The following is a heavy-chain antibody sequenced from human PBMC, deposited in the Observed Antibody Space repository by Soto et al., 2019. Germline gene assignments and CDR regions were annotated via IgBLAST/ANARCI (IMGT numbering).Heavy chain of an antibody. CDR3: ARDPGYYDSSGSYCYYVDN. CDR1: RFPFSDYA. D-gene: IGHD3-22*01. CDR2: ISYDGGNK. Sequence: QVQLVESGGGVVQPGRSLRLSCAVSRFPFSDYAMHWVRQAPGKGLEWVAVISYDGGNKYYADSVKGRFTISRDNSKNTLYLQMNNLRAEDTAVYYCARDPGYYDSSGSYCYYVDNWGQGTLVTVSS. V-gene: IGHV3-30-3*01. J-gene: IGHJ4*02.